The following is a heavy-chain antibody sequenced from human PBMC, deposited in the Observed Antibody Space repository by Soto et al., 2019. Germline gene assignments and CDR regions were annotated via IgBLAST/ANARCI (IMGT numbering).Heavy chain of an antibody. D-gene: IGHD5-12*01. CDR1: GYTFINYD. CDR2: ISISKGKT. V-gene: IGHV1-18*01. CDR3: ARKGYIGTFGLDV. Sequence: QVHLVQSGAEVKKPGASVKVSCKASGYTFINYDVAWVRRAPGQGLEWMGWISISKGKTYYEQRLQGSVTMTTDTATTTTYMEVRSLRPDDTAVYYCARKGYIGTFGLDVGGQGTTVTVSS. J-gene: IGHJ6*02.